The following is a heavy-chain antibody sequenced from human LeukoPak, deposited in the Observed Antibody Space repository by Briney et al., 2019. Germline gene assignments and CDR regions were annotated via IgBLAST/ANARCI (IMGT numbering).Heavy chain of an antibody. CDR1: GGSISSGGYY. D-gene: IGHD3-10*02. Sequence: PSQTLSLTCTVSGGSISSGGYYWSWIRQPPGKGLEWIGYIYYSGSTNYNPSLKSRVTISVDTSKNQFSLKLSSVTAADTAVYYCARHECSGSYYNPGDCYTEGHWFDPWGQGTLVTVSS. J-gene: IGHJ5*02. CDR2: IYYSGST. CDR3: ARHECSGSYYNPGDCYTEGHWFDP. V-gene: IGHV4-61*08.